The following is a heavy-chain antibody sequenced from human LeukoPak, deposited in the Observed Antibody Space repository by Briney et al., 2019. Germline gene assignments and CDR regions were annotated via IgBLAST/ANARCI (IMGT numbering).Heavy chain of an antibody. CDR2: IKQDGSEK. CDR3: TGASGWRFEY. V-gene: IGHV3-7*04. D-gene: IGHD6-19*01. Sequence: GGSLRLSCAGSGFTFGTFWMNWVRQAPGKGLEWVANIKQDGSEKYYVDSVKGRFTISRDNAKNSLYLQLNSLRVEGTAVYYCTGASGWRFEYWGQGTLVTVSS. CDR1: GFTFGTFW. J-gene: IGHJ4*02.